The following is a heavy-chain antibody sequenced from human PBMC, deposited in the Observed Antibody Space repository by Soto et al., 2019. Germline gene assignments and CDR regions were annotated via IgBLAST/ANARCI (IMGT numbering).Heavy chain of an antibody. V-gene: IGHV4-30-4*01. CDR1: DGSIRSADPS. J-gene: IGHJ5*02. D-gene: IGHD4-17*01. Sequence: SVPLSLTCSVPDGSIRSADPSWSSIRPAPGKGLEWMGYIYHSGNPHYNPSIKSRITISIATSTNRFTLNQTSVTAADTAVYFWARLRWEAEKNYFDPWGQGALVTVSS. CDR3: ARLRWEAEKNYFDP. CDR2: IYHSGNP.